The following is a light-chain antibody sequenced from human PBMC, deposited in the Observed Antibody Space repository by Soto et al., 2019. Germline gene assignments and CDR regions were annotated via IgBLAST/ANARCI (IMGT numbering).Light chain of an antibody. CDR1: QIVSSN. Sequence: DMVLTQCSGTLSLSPGERATLSCRASQIVSSNLAWYQQKPGQAPRLLIYGASTRATGIPARFSGSGSGTEFTLTISSLQSEDFAVYDCQQYNNWPPWTFGQGTKVDIK. J-gene: IGKJ1*01. CDR3: QQYNNWPPWT. V-gene: IGKV3-15*01. CDR2: GAS.